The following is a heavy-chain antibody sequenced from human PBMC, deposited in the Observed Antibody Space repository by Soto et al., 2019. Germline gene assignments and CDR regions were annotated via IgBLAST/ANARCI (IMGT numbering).Heavy chain of an antibody. CDR1: EYTFSSYT. D-gene: IGHD4-4*01. CDR3: ARELQGLYYFDY. CDR2: INAGNGDS. V-gene: IGHV1-3*01. Sequence: EASVKVSCKASEYTFSSYTLHWVREAPGQRLEWMGWINAGNGDSKYSQKFQGRVSISRDTSASTASMELSSLTSEDTAVYYCARELQGLYYFDYWGQGTLVTASS. J-gene: IGHJ4*02.